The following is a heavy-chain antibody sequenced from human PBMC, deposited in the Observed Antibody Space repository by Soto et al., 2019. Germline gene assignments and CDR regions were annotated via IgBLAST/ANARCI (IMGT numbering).Heavy chain of an antibody. V-gene: IGHV3-23*01. D-gene: IGHD6-13*01. CDR2: ISGSGGST. CDR1: GFTFSSYA. Sequence: EVQLLESGGGLVQPGGSLRLSCAASGFTFSSYAMSWVRQAPGKGLEWVSAISGSGGSTYYADSVKGRFTISRDNSKNTLYLQMHSLRAEDTAVYYCAKDPGWSSWGFDYWGQGTLVTVSS. CDR3: AKDPGWSSWGFDY. J-gene: IGHJ4*02.